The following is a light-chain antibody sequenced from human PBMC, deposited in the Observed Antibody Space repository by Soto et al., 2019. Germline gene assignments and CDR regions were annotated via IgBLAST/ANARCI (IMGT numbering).Light chain of an antibody. Sequence: EIVLTQSPGTMSLSPGERATLSCRASQSVSSSYLAWYQQKPGQAPRLLIYGASSRATGITDRFSGSGSGTDFTLTISRLEPEDGAVFYCQTYGGSALYTFGQGTKLEI. CDR2: GAS. CDR1: QSVSSSY. CDR3: QTYGGSALYT. J-gene: IGKJ2*01. V-gene: IGKV3-20*01.